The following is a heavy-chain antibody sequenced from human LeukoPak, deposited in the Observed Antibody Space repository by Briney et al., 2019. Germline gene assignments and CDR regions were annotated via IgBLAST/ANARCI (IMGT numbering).Heavy chain of an antibody. CDR3: AVAAAGTLFDP. V-gene: IGHV4-59*01. Sequence: PSETLSLTCTVSGGSISSYYWSWIRQPPGEGLEWIGYIYYSGSTNYNPSLKSRVTISVDTSKNQFSLKLSSVTAADTAVYYCAVAAAGTLFDPWGQGTLVTVSS. CDR1: GGSISSYY. D-gene: IGHD6-13*01. J-gene: IGHJ5*02. CDR2: IYYSGST.